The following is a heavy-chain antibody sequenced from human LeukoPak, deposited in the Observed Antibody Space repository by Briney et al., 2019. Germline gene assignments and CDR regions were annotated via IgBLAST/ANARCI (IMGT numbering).Heavy chain of an antibody. CDR1: GSTFSDYY. CDR3: ARARSGYYASSMVYFDC. D-gene: IGHD3-3*01. CDR2: ISSSGSTI. V-gene: IGHV3-11*01. J-gene: IGHJ4*02. Sequence: GGSLRLSCAASGSTFSDYYMSWIRQAPGKGLEWVSYISSSGSTIYYADSVKGRFTISRDNAKNSLYLQMNSLRAEDTAVYYCARARSGYYASSMVYFDCWGQGTLVTVSS.